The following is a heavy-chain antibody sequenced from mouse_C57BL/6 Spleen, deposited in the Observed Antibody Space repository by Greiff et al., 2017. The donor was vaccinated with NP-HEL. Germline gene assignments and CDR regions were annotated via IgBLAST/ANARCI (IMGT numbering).Heavy chain of an antibody. CDR2: INPNNGGT. CDR3: AYYGSIYWYFDV. Sequence: VQLQQSGPELVKPGASVKISCKASGYTFTDYYMNWVKQSHGKSLEWIGDINPNNGGTSYNQKFKGKATLTVDKSSSTAYMELRSLTSEDSAVYYCAYYGSIYWYFDVWGTGTTVTVSS. J-gene: IGHJ1*03. D-gene: IGHD1-1*01. CDR1: GYTFTDYY. V-gene: IGHV1-26*01.